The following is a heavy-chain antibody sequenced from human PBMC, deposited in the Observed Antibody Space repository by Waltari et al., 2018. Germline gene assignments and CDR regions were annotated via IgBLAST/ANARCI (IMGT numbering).Heavy chain of an antibody. CDR2: INYDGRQK. D-gene: IGHD3-10*01. CDR3: AKSRGFEY. CDR1: GFPFSRYW. Sequence: EVKLVESGGGLVQPGGSLRLSCEVSGFPFSRYWMSWVRQTPGKGLEWVDNINYDGRQKYYVDSVKGRFAISRDNAKNSVYLQMNSLIVEDTAVYYCAKSRGFEYWGQGALITVSS. V-gene: IGHV3-7*01. J-gene: IGHJ4*02.